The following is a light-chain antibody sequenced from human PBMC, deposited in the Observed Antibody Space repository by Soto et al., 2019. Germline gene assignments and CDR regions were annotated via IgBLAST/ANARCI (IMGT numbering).Light chain of an antibody. J-gene: IGKJ1*01. CDR2: GAS. Sequence: EIVLTQSPGTLSLSPGERATLSCRASQSLTNNYFAWYRQKPGRALRLLIDGASTRATGIPDRFSGSGSGTDFTLTISRLEPEDVAVYYCQQYEAVVTFGQGTKVEI. CDR1: QSLTNNY. V-gene: IGKV3-20*01. CDR3: QQYEAVVT.